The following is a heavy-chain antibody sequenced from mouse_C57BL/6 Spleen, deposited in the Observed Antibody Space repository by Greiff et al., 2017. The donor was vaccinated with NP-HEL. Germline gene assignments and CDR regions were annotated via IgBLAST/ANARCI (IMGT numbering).Heavy chain of an antibody. CDR1: GYSITSGYY. Sequence: EVKLQESGPGLVKPSQSLSLTCSVTGYSITSGYYWNWIRQFPGNKLEWMGYISYDGSNNYNPSLKNRISITLDTSKNQFFLKLNSVTTEDTATYYCAREDYDGYYGYAMDYWGQGTSVTVSS. CDR3: AREDYDGYYGYAMDY. J-gene: IGHJ4*01. V-gene: IGHV3-6*01. D-gene: IGHD2-3*01. CDR2: ISYDGSN.